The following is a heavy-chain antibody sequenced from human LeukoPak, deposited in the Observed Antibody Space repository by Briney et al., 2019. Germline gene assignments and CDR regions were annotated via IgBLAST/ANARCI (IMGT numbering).Heavy chain of an antibody. D-gene: IGHD3-22*01. V-gene: IGHV4-34*01. CDR3: ARSEPKNYYDSSGYYYRPYDY. CDR2: INHSGST. CDR1: GGSFSVYY. J-gene: IGHJ4*02. Sequence: SETLSLTCAVYGGSFSVYYWSWIRQPPGKGLEWIGEINHSGSTNYNPSLKSRVTISVDTSKNQFSLKLSSVTAADTAVYYCARSEPKNYYDSSGYYYRPYDYWGQGTLVTVSS.